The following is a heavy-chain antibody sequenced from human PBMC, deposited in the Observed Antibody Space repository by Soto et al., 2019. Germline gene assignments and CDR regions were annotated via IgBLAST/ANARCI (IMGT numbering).Heavy chain of an antibody. V-gene: IGHV3-30-3*01. CDR2: ISYDGANK. J-gene: IGHJ6*02. CDR3: AREAGDYYDSSGSYYSHYAMDV. CDR1: GFTFSAYA. D-gene: IGHD3-22*01. Sequence: QVQLVESGGGVVQPGTSLRLSCAASGFTFSAYAMHWVRQAPGKGLQWVSAISYDGANKYYGDSVKGRFTISRDNFKNTVYLQMSSLRAEDTAVYYCAREAGDYYDSSGSYYSHYAMDVWGQGTTVTVSS.